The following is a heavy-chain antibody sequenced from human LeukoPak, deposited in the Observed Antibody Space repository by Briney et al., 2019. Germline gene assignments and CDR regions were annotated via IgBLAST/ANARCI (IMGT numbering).Heavy chain of an antibody. CDR2: IYPGDSDT. D-gene: IGHD6-6*01. Sequence: GESLQISCKGSGYSFTSYWIGWVRQMPGKGLEWMGIIYPGDSDTRYSPSFQGQVTISADKSISTAYLQWSSLKASDTAMYYCARQSSRDSSSSSTFDYWGQGTLVTVSS. V-gene: IGHV5-51*01. CDR3: ARQSSRDSSSSSTFDY. CDR1: GYSFTSYW. J-gene: IGHJ4*02.